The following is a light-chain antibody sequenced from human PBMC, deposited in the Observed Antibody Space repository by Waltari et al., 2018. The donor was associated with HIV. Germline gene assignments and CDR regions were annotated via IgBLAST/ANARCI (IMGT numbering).Light chain of an antibody. CDR1: QSVDNNY. Sequence: EIVLTQSPGTLSLSPGEGATLSCRASQSVDNNYLAWYQHKAGQAPRLLIYGASSRATGIPDRFSGNGSGTDFTLTISRLEPDDFAVYYCQQFGRSPPSGTFGGGTKVEIK. CDR2: GAS. CDR3: QQFGRSPPSGT. J-gene: IGKJ4*01. V-gene: IGKV3-20*01.